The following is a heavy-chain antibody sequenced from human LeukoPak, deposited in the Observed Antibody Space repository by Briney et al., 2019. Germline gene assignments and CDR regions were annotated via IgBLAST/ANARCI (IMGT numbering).Heavy chain of an antibody. CDR2: IYYSGST. J-gene: IGHJ6*02. V-gene: IGHV4-59*08. Sequence: SETLSLTCTVSGGSISSYYWSWIRQPPGKGLEWIGYIYYSGSTNYNPSLKSRVTISVDTSKNQFSLKLSSVTVADTAVYYCARHGAYYYDSSGYYYGMDVWGQGTTVTVSS. CDR1: GGSISSYY. D-gene: IGHD3-22*01. CDR3: ARHGAYYYDSSGYYYGMDV.